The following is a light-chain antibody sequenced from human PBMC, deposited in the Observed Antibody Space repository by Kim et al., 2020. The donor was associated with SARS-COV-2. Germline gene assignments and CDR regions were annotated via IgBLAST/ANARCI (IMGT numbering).Light chain of an antibody. CDR3: SSYAGSNNWV. J-gene: IGLJ3*02. Sequence: GPSITITWTGTSSDVSGNNYISWYQQHTGKAPKIMIYEVSKRPSGVPDRFSGSKSGNTASLTVSGLQAADEADYYCSSYAGSNNWVFGGGTQLTVL. CDR1: SSDVSGNNY. V-gene: IGLV2-8*01. CDR2: EVS.